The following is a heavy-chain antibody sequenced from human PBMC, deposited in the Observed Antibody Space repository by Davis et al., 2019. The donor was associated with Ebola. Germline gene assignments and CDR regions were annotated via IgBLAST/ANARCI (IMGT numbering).Heavy chain of an antibody. V-gene: IGHV3-30*04. CDR3: ARVRGQWLVRDAFDI. D-gene: IGHD6-19*01. Sequence: PGGSLRLSCAASGFAFSRYAMHWVRQAPGKGLEWVAVISYDGNDNYYADSVKGRFTISRDNAKNSLYLRMNSLRAEDTAVYYCARVRGQWLVRDAFDIWGQGTMVTVSS. J-gene: IGHJ3*02. CDR2: ISYDGNDN. CDR1: GFAFSRYA.